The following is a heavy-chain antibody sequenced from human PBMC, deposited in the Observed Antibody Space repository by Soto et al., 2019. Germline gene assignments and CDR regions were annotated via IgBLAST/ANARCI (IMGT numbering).Heavy chain of an antibody. CDR3: TTTRPGTNVFDN. CDR2: IRSKTDGGTT. CDR1: GITFSNAW. V-gene: IGHV3-15*01. Sequence: EVQLVESGGGLVEPGGSHRLSCAASGITFSNAWMNWVRKAPGKGLEYIGRIRSKTDGGTTEYAAPVEGRFTVSRDDSKNTLYLQMSGLKTEDTAVYYCTTTRPGTNVFDNWGQGTLVTVSS. D-gene: IGHD6-13*01. J-gene: IGHJ3*02.